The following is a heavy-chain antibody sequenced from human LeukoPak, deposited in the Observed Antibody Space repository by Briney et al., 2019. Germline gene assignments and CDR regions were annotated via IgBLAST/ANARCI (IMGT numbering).Heavy chain of an antibody. CDR3: ARGISSSTAAFDY. J-gene: IGHJ4*02. Sequence: ASVKVSCKASGYTFTSYYMNWVRQAPGQGLEWMGIINPSGGRTGYAQKIQGRVTMTRDMSKSTVYMELSSLKSEDSAVYFCARGISSSTAAFDYWGQGTLATVSS. V-gene: IGHV1-46*01. CDR2: INPSGGRT. D-gene: IGHD6-6*01. CDR1: GYTFTSYY.